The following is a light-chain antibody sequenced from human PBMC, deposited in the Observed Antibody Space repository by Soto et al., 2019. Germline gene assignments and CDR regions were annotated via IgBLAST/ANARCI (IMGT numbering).Light chain of an antibody. Sequence: QSALTQPPSASGSPGQSVTISCTGTSSDFGGYNYVSWYQQHPGKAPKLIIYEVTKRPSGVPDRFSGSTSGNTASLTVSGLQAEDEADYYCSSYAGSNSYVFGTGTKVTVL. CDR3: SSYAGSNSYV. CDR1: SSDFGGYNY. CDR2: EVT. J-gene: IGLJ1*01. V-gene: IGLV2-8*01.